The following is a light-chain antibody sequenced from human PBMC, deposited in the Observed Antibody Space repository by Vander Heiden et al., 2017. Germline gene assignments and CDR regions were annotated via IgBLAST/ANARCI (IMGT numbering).Light chain of an antibody. CDR3: LQHNSYPLLT. CDR1: QGISNY. Sequence: NIQMTQSPSAMSASVGDRVTITCRARQGISNYLAWFQQKPGKVPKHLIYAASSLQSGVPSRFSGSGSGTEFTLTISSLQTEDFATYYCLQHNSYPLLTFGGGTKVEIK. J-gene: IGKJ4*01. CDR2: AAS. V-gene: IGKV1D-17*01.